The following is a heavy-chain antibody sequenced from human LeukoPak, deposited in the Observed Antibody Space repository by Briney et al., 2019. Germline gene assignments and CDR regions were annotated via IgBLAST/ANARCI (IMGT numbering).Heavy chain of an antibody. J-gene: IGHJ5*02. Sequence: GGSPRLSCAASGFTFRSYGMHWVRQAPGKGLEWVANIKQDGSEKYYVDSVKGRFTISRDNAKNSLYLQMNSLRAEDTAVYYCARARMVRGVWSWFDPWGQGTLATVSS. CDR1: GFTFRSYG. V-gene: IGHV3-7*04. D-gene: IGHD3-10*01. CDR2: IKQDGSEK. CDR3: ARARMVRGVWSWFDP.